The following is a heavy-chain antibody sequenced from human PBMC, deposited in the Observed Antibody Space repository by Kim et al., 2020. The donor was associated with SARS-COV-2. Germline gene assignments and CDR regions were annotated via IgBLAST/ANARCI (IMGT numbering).Heavy chain of an antibody. J-gene: IGHJ6*02. D-gene: IGHD6-13*01. CDR2: IWYDGSNK. V-gene: IGHV3-33*01. CDR1: GFTFSSYG. CDR3: ASDGYSSSWYYYGMDV. Sequence: GGSLRLSCAASGFTFSSYGMHWVRQAPGKGLEWVAVIWYDGSNKYYADSVKGRFTISRDNSKNTLCLQMNSLRAEDTAVYYCASDGYSSSWYYYGMDVWGQGTTVTVSS.